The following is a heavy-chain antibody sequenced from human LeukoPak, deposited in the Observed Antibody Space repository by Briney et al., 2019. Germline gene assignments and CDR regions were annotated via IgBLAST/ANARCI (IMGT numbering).Heavy chain of an antibody. CDR1: GGSISSYY. J-gene: IGHJ6*02. D-gene: IGHD2-2*01. CDR3: AREIGVVPAATRSYYYYGMDV. Sequence: PSETLSLTCTVSGGSISSYYWSWIRQPPGKGLEWLGYIYYSGSTNYNPSLKSRVTISVDTSKNQFSLKLSSVTAADTAVYYCAREIGVVPAATRSYYYYGMDVWGQGTTVTVSS. CDR2: IYYSGST. V-gene: IGHV4-59*01.